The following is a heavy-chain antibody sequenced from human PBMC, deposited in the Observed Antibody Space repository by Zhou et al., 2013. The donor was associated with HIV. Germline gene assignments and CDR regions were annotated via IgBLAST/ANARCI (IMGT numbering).Heavy chain of an antibody. D-gene: IGHD2-21*02. V-gene: IGHV1-46*02. J-gene: IGHJ4*02. CDR3: ARDYXGGDCYSLASYLDY. CDR2: INPRGGRT. CDR1: GYIFNNFY. Sequence: QVQLVLSGAEVKKPGASLNVSCKTSGYIFNNFYVHWLRQAPGQGLEWMGIINPRGGRTTFAQKFQGRLTMTSDTSTGTVYMDLRRLTSEDTAVYYCARDYXGGDCYSLASYLDYWGQGTLITVTS.